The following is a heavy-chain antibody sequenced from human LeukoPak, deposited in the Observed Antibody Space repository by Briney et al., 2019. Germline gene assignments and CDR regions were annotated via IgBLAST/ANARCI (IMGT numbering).Heavy chain of an antibody. D-gene: IGHD3-3*01. V-gene: IGHV4-39*01. J-gene: IGHJ4*02. CDR1: GGSISSSSYY. Sequence: SETLSLTCTVSGGSISSSSYYWGWICQPPGKGLEWIGSIYYSGSTYYNPSLKSRVTISVDTSKNQFSLKLSSVTAADTAVYYCARHVRFLEWLYPGFDYWGQGTLVTVSS. CDR3: ARHVRFLEWLYPGFDY. CDR2: IYYSGST.